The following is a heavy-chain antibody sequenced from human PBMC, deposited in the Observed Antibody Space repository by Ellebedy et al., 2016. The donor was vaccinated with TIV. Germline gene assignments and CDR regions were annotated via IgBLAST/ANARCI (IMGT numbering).Heavy chain of an antibody. D-gene: IGHD6-13*01. Sequence: AASVKVSCKASGYTFTTYTLHWVRPAPGQRLESMGWINSGNGNTKYSQKFQGSVTFTRDTSASTAYMDLSSLKSEDTAVYYCARAAATGNPPFDYWGQGTLVTVSS. V-gene: IGHV1-3*01. CDR1: GYTFTTYT. CDR3: ARAAATGNPPFDY. J-gene: IGHJ4*02. CDR2: INSGNGNT.